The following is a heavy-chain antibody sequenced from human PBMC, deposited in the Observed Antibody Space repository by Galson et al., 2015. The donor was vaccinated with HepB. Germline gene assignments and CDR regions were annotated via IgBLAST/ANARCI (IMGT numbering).Heavy chain of an antibody. CDR3: ASSYGGKLSDY. CDR2: ISSSSSYT. J-gene: IGHJ4*02. CDR1: GFTFSDYY. D-gene: IGHD4-23*01. Sequence: SLRLSCAASGFTFSDYYMSWIRQAPGKGLEWVSYISSSSSYTNYADSVKGRFTISRDNAKNSLYLQMNSLRAEDTAVYYCASSYGGKLSDYWGQGTLVTVSS. V-gene: IGHV3-11*03.